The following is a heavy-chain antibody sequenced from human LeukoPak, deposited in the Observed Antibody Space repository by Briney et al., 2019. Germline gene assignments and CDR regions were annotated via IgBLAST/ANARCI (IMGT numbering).Heavy chain of an antibody. CDR1: GFTFDDYT. CDR3: ARSRHSYDSSGFPHY. V-gene: IGHV3-20*04. Sequence: GGSLRLSCAASGFTFDDYTMHWVRQAPGKGLEWVSGINWNGGSPGYADSVKGRFTISRDNAKNSLYLKMNSLRAEDTALYYCARSRHSYDSSGFPHYWGQGTLVTVSS. J-gene: IGHJ4*02. D-gene: IGHD3-22*01. CDR2: INWNGGSP.